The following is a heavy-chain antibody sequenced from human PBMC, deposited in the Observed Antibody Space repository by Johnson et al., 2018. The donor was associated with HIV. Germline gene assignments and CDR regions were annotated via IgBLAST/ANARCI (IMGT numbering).Heavy chain of an antibody. D-gene: IGHD5-12*01. CDR1: GFTFSSYA. V-gene: IGHV3-30*02. J-gene: IGHJ3*02. Sequence: HVQLVESGGGVVQPGRSLRLSCAASGFTFSSYAMHWVRQAPGKGLEWVAFIRYDGSNKYYADSVKGRFTIPRDNSKNTLYLQMNGLGAEDTAGYYCAKVRGWSDDTFDIWGQGTMVTVSS. CDR3: AKVRGWSDDTFDI. CDR2: IRYDGSNK.